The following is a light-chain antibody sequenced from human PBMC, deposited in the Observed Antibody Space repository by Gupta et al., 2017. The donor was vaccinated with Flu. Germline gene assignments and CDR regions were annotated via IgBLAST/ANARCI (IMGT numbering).Light chain of an antibody. J-gene: IGLJ2*01. Sequence: QSVLTLPPSASGTPGRRVTISCSVSSSNIGNNIVNWYQQLPGAAPQLLINSNNHRPSGVPDGFSGSKSGTSASLAISGLQSEDEADYYCATWDDDLNGVVFGGGTRLTVV. CDR3: ATWDDDLNGVV. V-gene: IGLV1-44*01. CDR2: SNN. CDR1: SSNIGNNI.